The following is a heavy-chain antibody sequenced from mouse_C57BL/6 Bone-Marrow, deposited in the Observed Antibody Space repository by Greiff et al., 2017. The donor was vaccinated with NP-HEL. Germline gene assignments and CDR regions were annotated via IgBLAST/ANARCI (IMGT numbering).Heavy chain of an antibody. Sequence: QVQLQQPGAELVKPGASVKLSCKASGYTFTSYWMQWVKQRPGQGLEWIGEIDPSDSYTNYNQKFKGKATLTVDTSSSAAYMQLSSLTSEDSAVYYCARGFITTVVANAMDCWGQGTSVTVSS. V-gene: IGHV1-50*01. CDR1: GYTFTSYW. D-gene: IGHD1-1*01. CDR2: IDPSDSYT. CDR3: ARGFITTVVANAMDC. J-gene: IGHJ4*01.